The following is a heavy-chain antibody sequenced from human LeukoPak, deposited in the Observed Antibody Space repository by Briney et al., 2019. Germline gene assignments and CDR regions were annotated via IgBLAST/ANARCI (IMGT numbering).Heavy chain of an antibody. V-gene: IGHV3-33*06. CDR3: AKLGSSWYHPGLVGY. Sequence: GGSLRLSCAASGFTFSSYAMSWVRQAPGKGLEWVAVIWYDGSNKYYADSVKGRFTISRDNSKNTLYLQMNSLRAEDTAVYYCAKLGSSWYHPGLVGYWGQGTLVTVSS. CDR1: GFTFSSYA. CDR2: IWYDGSNK. J-gene: IGHJ4*02. D-gene: IGHD6-13*01.